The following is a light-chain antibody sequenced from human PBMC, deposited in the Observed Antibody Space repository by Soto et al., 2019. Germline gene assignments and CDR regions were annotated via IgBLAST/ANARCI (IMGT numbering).Light chain of an antibody. CDR1: SSNIGKNF. V-gene: IGLV1-51*02. CDR3: ASWDSSLYGVV. CDR2: ENN. Sequence: QSLLTQPPSVSAAPGQKVTISYSGSSSNIGKNFVSWYQQFPGTAPKVLIYENNKRLSGIPDRFSGSKSGTSVTLGITGLQTGDEAFYYCASWDSSLYGVVFGGGTKVTVL. J-gene: IGLJ2*01.